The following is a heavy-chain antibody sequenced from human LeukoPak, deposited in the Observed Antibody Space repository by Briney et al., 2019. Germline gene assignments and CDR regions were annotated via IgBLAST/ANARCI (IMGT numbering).Heavy chain of an antibody. CDR3: ARVPVTGPYWYFDL. D-gene: IGHD7-27*01. Sequence: GGSLRLSCAASGFIFSDHFMEWVRQAAGKGLEWVGRTRKKTNSYTTEYAASVNGIFTISRDDSKNSLYLQMNSLKTEDTAVYYCARVPVTGPYWYFDLWGRGTLVTVSS. V-gene: IGHV3-72*01. CDR1: GFIFSDHF. J-gene: IGHJ2*01. CDR2: TRKKTNSYTT.